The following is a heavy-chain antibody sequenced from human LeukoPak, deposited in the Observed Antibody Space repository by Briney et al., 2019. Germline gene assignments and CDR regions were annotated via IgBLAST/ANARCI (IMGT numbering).Heavy chain of an antibody. CDR2: IIPIFGTA. Sequence: SVKVSCKASGGTLSSYAISWVRQAPGQGLEWMGGIIPIFGTANYAQKFQGRVTITADESTSTAYMELSSLRSEDTAVYYCARSRIAAAANWFDPWGQGTLVTVSS. CDR3: ARSRIAAAANWFDP. D-gene: IGHD6-13*01. V-gene: IGHV1-69*01. CDR1: GGTLSSYA. J-gene: IGHJ5*02.